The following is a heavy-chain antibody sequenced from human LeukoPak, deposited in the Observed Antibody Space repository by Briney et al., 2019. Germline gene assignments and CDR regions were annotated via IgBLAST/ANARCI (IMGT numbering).Heavy chain of an antibody. CDR2: IYTSGST. J-gene: IGHJ4*02. D-gene: IGHD3-22*01. CDR3: ARGEVVVNPFGY. V-gene: IGHV4-61*02. CDR1: GGCISSGSYY. Sequence: PSETLSLTCTVSGGCISSGSYYWSWIRQPAGKGMERIGRIYTSGSTNYNPSLKSRVTISVDTSKNQFSLKLSSVTAADTAVYYCARGEVVVNPFGYWGQGTLVTVSS.